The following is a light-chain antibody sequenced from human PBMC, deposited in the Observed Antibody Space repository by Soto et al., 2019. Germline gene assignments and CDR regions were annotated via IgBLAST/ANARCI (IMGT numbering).Light chain of an antibody. Sequence: EIVMTQSPATLSVSPGERATLSCRASQSVSSNLAWYQQKPGQAPRLLIYGASTRATGIPARFSGSGSGTAFTLTLSRLQSEDFAVYYCQQYHNWPPLTFGGGNKVEIK. V-gene: IGKV3-15*01. CDR1: QSVSSN. J-gene: IGKJ4*01. CDR3: QQYHNWPPLT. CDR2: GAS.